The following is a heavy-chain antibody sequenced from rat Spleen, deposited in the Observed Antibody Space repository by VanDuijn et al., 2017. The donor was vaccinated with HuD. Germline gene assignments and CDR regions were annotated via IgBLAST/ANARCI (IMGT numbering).Heavy chain of an antibody. Sequence: EVQVLESGGGLVRPGNSLKLSCVTSGFTFSTAWMYWYRQFPEKRLEWVARIKAKSNNYATDYTESVKGRFTISRDDSKSSIYLQMNNLKEEDTAIYYCASDDGSYYHYWGQGVMVTVSS. J-gene: IGHJ2*01. CDR1: GFTFSTAW. D-gene: IGHD1-12*02. V-gene: IGHV6-6*01. CDR3: ASDDGSYYHY. CDR2: IKAKSNNYAT.